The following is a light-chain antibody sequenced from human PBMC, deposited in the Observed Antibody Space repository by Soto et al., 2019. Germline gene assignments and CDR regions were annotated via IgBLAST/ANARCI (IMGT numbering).Light chain of an antibody. V-gene: IGKV3-20*01. CDR2: GAS. J-gene: IGKJ1*01. CDR1: QSVSSSY. Sequence: EIVLTQSPGTLSLSPGERATLSCRASQSVSSSYLAWYQQKPGQAPRLLIYGASSRATGIPDRFSGSGSGTDFTLTISRLEPEDVAVYYCQPYGSSTWTFGTGTKVDXK. CDR3: QPYGSSTWT.